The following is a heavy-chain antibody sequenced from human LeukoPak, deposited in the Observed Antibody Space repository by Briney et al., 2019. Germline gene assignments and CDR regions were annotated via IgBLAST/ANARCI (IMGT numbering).Heavy chain of an antibody. CDR3: ARLRGVNGDYA. J-gene: IGHJ4*02. CDR1: GFTFSSYE. CDR2: ISSSGSTI. V-gene: IGHV3-48*03. Sequence: GGSLRPSCAASGFTFSSYEMNWVRQAPGKGLEWVSYISSSGSTIYYADSVKGRFTISRDNAKNSLYLQMNSLRAEDTAVYYCARLRGVNGDYAWGQGTLVTVSS. D-gene: IGHD4-17*01.